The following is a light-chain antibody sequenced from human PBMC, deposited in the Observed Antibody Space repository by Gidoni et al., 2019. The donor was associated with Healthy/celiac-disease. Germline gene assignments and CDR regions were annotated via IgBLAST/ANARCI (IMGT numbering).Light chain of an antibody. V-gene: IGLV1-47*01. CDR2: RNN. CDR1: SSNIGSNY. Sequence: QSVLTQPPSASGTPGQTVTISCSGSSSNIGSNYVHWYQQLPETAPKLLIYRNNHRPSGVPAQFSCSSTGASSALPISRLRSEDEAAYYYAAGGDSLISFVVFGGGTKLTVL. CDR3: AAGGDSLISFVV. J-gene: IGLJ2*01.